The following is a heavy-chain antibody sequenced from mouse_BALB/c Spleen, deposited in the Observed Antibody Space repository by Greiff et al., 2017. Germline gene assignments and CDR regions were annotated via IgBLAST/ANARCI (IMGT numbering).Heavy chain of an antibody. V-gene: IGHV5-6*01. Sequence: EVQLMESGGDLVKPGGSLKLSCAASGFTFSSYGMPWVRQTPDKRLEWVATISSGGSYTYYPDSVKGRSTFSRDNAKNTLYLQMSSLKSEDTAMYFCAKHPCFDYWGQGTTLTVSS. CDR3: AKHPCFDY. CDR1: GFTFSSYG. J-gene: IGHJ2*01. CDR2: ISSGGSYT.